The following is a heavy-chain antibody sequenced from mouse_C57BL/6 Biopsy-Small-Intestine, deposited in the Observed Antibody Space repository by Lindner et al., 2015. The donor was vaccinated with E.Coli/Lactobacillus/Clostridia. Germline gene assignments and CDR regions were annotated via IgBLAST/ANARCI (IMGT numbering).Heavy chain of an antibody. CDR2: IYPEDGDT. J-gene: IGHJ2*01. CDR3: ARKGTGPYYFDY. V-gene: IGHV1-82*01. D-gene: IGHD2-14*01. Sequence: VQLQESGPELVKPGASVTISCKASGYAFSSSWMNWVKQRPGKGLEWIGRIYPEDGDTNYNGKFKGKATLTADKSSSTAFMQLSSLTSEDSAVYFCARKGTGPYYFDYWGQGTTLTVSS. CDR1: GYAFSSSW.